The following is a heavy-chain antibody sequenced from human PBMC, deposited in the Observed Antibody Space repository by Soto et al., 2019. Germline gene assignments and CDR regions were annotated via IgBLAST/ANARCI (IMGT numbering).Heavy chain of an antibody. CDR3: ARAFYATTGYSLDP. D-gene: IGHD3-22*01. Sequence: SETLSLTCTVSGGSISRYYWSWIRQPPGKGLEWIGYIYDGDSANYNPSLKSRVTISVDTSKKQFSLRLSSVTAADTAVYYCARAFYATTGYSLDPWGQGTLVTVS. CDR1: GGSISRYY. V-gene: IGHV4-59*01. CDR2: IYDGDSA. J-gene: IGHJ5*02.